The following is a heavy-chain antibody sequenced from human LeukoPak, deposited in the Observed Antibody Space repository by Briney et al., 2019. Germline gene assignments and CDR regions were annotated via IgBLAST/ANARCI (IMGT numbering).Heavy chain of an antibody. Sequence: GGSLRLSCAASGFTFSTYWLTWVRQAPGKGLEWVANIKQDGGEKYYVDSVKDRFNISRDNAKNSLFLQMNSLRAEDTAMYCCARSYCSGAGCGPYRYFDLWGRGTLVTVSS. D-gene: IGHD2-15*01. CDR1: GFTFSTYW. J-gene: IGHJ2*01. CDR3: ARSYCSGAGCGPYRYFDL. V-gene: IGHV3-7*01. CDR2: IKQDGGEK.